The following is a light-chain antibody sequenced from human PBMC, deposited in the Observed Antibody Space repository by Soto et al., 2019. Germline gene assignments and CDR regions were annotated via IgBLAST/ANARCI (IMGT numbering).Light chain of an antibody. CDR2: KAS. V-gene: IGKV1-5*03. CDR3: QQYNSYPWT. J-gene: IGKJ1*01. CDR1: QTISSW. Sequence: DIQMTQSPSTLSGSVGDRVTITCRASQTISSWLAWYQQKPGKAPKLLIEKASSLESGVPSRFSGSGSGTEFTLTISRLQPDDFATYYCQQYNSYPWTFGQGTKVDIK.